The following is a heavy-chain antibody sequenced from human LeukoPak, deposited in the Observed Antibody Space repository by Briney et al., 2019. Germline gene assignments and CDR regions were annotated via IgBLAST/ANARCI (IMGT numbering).Heavy chain of an antibody. D-gene: IGHD2-8*01. CDR1: GFTFSSYS. J-gene: IGHJ4*02. CDR2: ISSSSSYI. CDR3: ASFGYCTNGVCSGFDY. V-gene: IGHV3-21*01. Sequence: GGSLRLPCAASGFTFSSYSMNWVRQAPGKGLEWVSSISSSSSYIYYADSVKGRFTISRDNAKNSLYLQMNSLRAEDTAVYYCASFGYCTNGVCSGFDYWGQGTLVTVSS.